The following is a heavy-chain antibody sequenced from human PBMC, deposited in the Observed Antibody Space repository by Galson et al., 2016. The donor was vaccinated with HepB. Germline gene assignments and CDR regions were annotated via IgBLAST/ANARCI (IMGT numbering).Heavy chain of an antibody. V-gene: IGHV4-61*01. J-gene: IGHJ6*02. Sequence: ETLSLTCIVSGESVINDRYYWTWIRLPPGKGLEWIGCIDYSGSTNYSPSLKSRVTMSLDASENEVSLRLSSVTAADTAIYYCARGRRTICNGSICYKDSYYYAMDVWGQGTTVAVS. D-gene: IGHD2-15*01. CDR1: GESVINDRYY. CDR2: IDYSGST. CDR3: ARGRRTICNGSICYKDSYYYAMDV.